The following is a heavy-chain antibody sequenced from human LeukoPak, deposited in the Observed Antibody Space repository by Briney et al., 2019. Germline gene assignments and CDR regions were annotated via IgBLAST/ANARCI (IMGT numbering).Heavy chain of an antibody. J-gene: IGHJ4*02. V-gene: IGHV3-9*01. CDR1: GFTFSSYW. Sequence: GGSLRLSCAASGFTFSSYWMHWVRQAPGKGLEWVSGISWNSGSIGYADSVKGRFTISRDNSKNTLYLQMNSLRAEDTAVYYCAKELNSFIVYYFDYWGQGTLVTVSS. D-gene: IGHD2/OR15-2a*01. CDR3: AKELNSFIVYYFDY. CDR2: ISWNSGSI.